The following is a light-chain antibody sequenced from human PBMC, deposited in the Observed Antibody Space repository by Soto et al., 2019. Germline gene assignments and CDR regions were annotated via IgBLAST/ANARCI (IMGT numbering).Light chain of an antibody. CDR1: SSNIGAGYD. CDR2: GNS. Sequence: QSVLTQPPSVSGAPGQRVTVSCTGSSSNIGAGYDVHWYQQLPGTAPKLLIYGNSNRPSGVPDRFSGSKSGTSASLAITGLQAEDEADYYCQSYDSSLGDYYVFGTGTKLTVL. J-gene: IGLJ1*01. CDR3: QSYDSSLGDYYV. V-gene: IGLV1-40*01.